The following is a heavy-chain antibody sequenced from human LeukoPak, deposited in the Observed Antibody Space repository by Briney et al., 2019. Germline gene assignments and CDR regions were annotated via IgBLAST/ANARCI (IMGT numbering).Heavy chain of an antibody. CDR1: GGTFSSYT. CDR2: IIPIFGTA. CDR3: ARDYYDSSGPLPRAFDI. V-gene: IGHV1-69*05. D-gene: IGHD3-22*01. Sequence: SVKVSCKASGGTFSSYTISWVRQAPGQGLEWMGRIIPIFGTANYAQKFQGRVTITTDESTSTAYMELSSLRSEDTAVYYCARDYYDSSGPLPRAFDIWGQGTMVTVSS. J-gene: IGHJ3*02.